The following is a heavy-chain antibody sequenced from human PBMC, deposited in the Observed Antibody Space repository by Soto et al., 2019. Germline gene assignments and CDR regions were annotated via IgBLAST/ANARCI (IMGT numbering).Heavy chain of an antibody. V-gene: IGHV4-39*01. CDR2: IYYSGNT. Sequence: SETLSLTCTVSGDSISSSSYYWGWICQPPGKGLEWIGSIYYSGNTYYKPSLKSRVTISVDTSKNQFSLKLSSVTAADTAVYYCARLKGYYDRSGYYFDYWGQGTLVTVS. CDR1: GDSISSSSYY. CDR3: ARLKGYYDRSGYYFDY. J-gene: IGHJ4*02. D-gene: IGHD3-22*01.